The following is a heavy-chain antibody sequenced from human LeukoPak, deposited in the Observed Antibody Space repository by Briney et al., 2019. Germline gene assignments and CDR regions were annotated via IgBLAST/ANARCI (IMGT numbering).Heavy chain of an antibody. CDR2: VSGSGGST. D-gene: IGHD5-18*01. V-gene: IGHV3-23*01. CDR3: AKGAASRGYTYVAN. Sequence: GALRLSCAASAFTFRTYAMIWVRQAPGKGLEWISTVSGSGGSTYYADSVEGRFTISRDNSNNTLYLQMNSLRAEDTAVYYCAKGAASRGYTYVANWGQGTLVTVSS. J-gene: IGHJ4*02. CDR1: AFTFRTYA.